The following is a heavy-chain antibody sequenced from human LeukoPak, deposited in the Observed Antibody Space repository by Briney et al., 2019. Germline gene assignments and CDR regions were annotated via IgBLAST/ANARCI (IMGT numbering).Heavy chain of an antibody. V-gene: IGHV7-4-1*02. Sequence: GASVKVSCKASGYTFTSYAMNWVRQAPGQGLEWMGWINTNTGNPTYAQGFTGRFVFSLDTSVGTAYLQISSLKAEDTAVYYCARVGVLRYFDWPGAFDIWGQGTMVTVSS. D-gene: IGHD3-9*01. CDR3: ARVGVLRYFDWPGAFDI. CDR1: GYTFTSYA. J-gene: IGHJ3*02. CDR2: INTNTGNP.